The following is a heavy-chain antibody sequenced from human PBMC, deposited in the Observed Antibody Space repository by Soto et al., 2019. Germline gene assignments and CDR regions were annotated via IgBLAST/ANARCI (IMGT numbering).Heavy chain of an antibody. J-gene: IGHJ4*02. CDR3: ARDSRAAFSPTPDY. CDR1: GFTFSSYA. Sequence: GSLRLSCAASGFTFSSYAMHWVRQAPGKGLEWVAVISYDGSNKYYADSVKGRFTISRDNSKNTLYPQMNSLRAEDTAVYYCARDSRAAFSPTPDYWGQGTLVTVSS. CDR2: ISYDGSNK. D-gene: IGHD6-13*01. V-gene: IGHV3-30-3*01.